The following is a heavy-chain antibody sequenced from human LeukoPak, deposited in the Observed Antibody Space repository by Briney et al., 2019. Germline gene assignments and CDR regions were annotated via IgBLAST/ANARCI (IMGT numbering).Heavy chain of an antibody. D-gene: IGHD1-26*01. V-gene: IGHV3-23*01. Sequence: GGSLRLSCAASGFTFSSYEMNSVRQAPGKGLEWVSAISGSGYSTYYADSVKGRFTISRDNSKNTLYLQMNSLRAEDTALYFCAQWSRYFDYWGQGTLVTVSS. CDR3: AQWSRYFDY. CDR1: GFTFSSYE. J-gene: IGHJ4*02. CDR2: ISGSGYST.